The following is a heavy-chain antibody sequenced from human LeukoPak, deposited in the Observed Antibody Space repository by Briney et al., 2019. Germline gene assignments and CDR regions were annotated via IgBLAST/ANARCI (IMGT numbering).Heavy chain of an antibody. V-gene: IGHV4-34*01. CDR1: GGPFSGYY. J-gene: IGHJ4*02. Sequence: SETLSLTCAVYGGPFSGYYWSWIRQPPGKGLEWIGEINHSGSTNYNPSLKSRVTISVDTSKNQFSLKLSSVTAADTAVYYCARGLSFYSSGWYGYWGQGTLVTVSS. D-gene: IGHD6-19*01. CDR3: ARGLSFYSSGWYGY. CDR2: INHSGST.